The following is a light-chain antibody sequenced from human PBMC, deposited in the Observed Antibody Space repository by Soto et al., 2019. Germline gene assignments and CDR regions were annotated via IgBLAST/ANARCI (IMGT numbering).Light chain of an antibody. CDR3: CSYAGSSTFVYV. V-gene: IGLV2-23*03. CDR1: SSDVGSYNL. CDR2: EGS. J-gene: IGLJ1*01. Sequence: QSVLPQPASVSGSPGQSITISCTGTSSDVGSYNLVSWYQQHPGKAPKLMIYEGSKRPSGVSNRFSGSKSGNTASLTISGLQAEDEADYYCCSYAGSSTFVYVFGTGTKVTVL.